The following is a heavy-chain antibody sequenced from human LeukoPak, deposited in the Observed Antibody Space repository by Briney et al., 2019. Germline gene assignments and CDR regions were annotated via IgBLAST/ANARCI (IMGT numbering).Heavy chain of an antibody. Sequence: GGSLRLSCAAPGFTFSSYWMDWVRQVPGKGLGWVSRINSDGSSTRYADSVKGRFTISRANAKNTLYLQMNSLRVEDTAVYYCTREALGYWFDPWGQGILVTVSS. J-gene: IGHJ5*02. CDR1: GFTFSSYW. D-gene: IGHD1-26*01. V-gene: IGHV3-74*01. CDR2: INSDGSST. CDR3: TREALGYWFDP.